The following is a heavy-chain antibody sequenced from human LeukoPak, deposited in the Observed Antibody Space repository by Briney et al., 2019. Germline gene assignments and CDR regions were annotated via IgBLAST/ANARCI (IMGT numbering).Heavy chain of an antibody. CDR1: GYTFTSYY. J-gene: IGHJ5*02. CDR3: ARGDTIFGVVIIVSGWFVP. CDR2: INPSGGST. D-gene: IGHD3-3*01. V-gene: IGHV1-46*01. Sequence: ASVKVSCKASGYTFTSYYMHWVRHAPGQGLEWMGIINPSGGSTSYAQKFQGRVTMTRDMSTSTVYMELSSLRSEDTAVYYCARGDTIFGVVIIVSGWFVPWGQGTLVTVSS.